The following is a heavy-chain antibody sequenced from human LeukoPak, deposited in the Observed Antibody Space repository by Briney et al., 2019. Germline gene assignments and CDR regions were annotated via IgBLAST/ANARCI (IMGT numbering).Heavy chain of an antibody. J-gene: IGHJ4*02. CDR2: ISSSSSTI. V-gene: IGHV3-48*01. CDR3: ARDGRGYYFDS. D-gene: IGHD1-26*01. CDR1: GFTFSSYS. Sequence: GGSLRLSCAASGFTFSSYSMNWVRQAPGKGLEWVSYISSSSSTIYYADSAKGRFTISRDNAKNSLYLQMNSLRAEDTAVYYCARDGRGYYFDSWGQGTLVTVSS.